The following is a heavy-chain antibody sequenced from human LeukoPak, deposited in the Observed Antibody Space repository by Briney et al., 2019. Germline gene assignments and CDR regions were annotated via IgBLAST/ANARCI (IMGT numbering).Heavy chain of an antibody. CDR2: IRSKANSYAT. CDR3: TTRGYSGYVHFDY. V-gene: IGHV3-73*01. CDR1: GFTFSGSA. J-gene: IGHJ4*02. Sequence: PGGSLRLSCAASGFTFSGSAMHWVRQASGKGLEWVGRIRSKANSYATAYAASVKGRFTISRDDSKNTAYLQMNSLKTEDTAVYYCTTRGYSGYVHFDYWGQETLVTDPS. D-gene: IGHD5-12*01.